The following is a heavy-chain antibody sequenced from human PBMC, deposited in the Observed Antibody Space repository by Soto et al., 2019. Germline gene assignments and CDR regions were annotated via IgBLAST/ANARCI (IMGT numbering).Heavy chain of an antibody. Sequence: EVQLLDSGGGLVQPGGSLRLSCAASGFSFSSSDMSWVRQAPGKGLEWVSGISDGGCSTYYTDSVKGRSTISRDNSKNTLYRQMTSMRAEDTAIYYRAKDQTGLPLRGYFDYWGQRTLVPVSS. CDR3: AKDQTGLPLRGYFDY. V-gene: IGHV3-23*01. CDR2: ISDGGCST. J-gene: IGHJ4*02. CDR1: GFSFSSSD. D-gene: IGHD3-10*01.